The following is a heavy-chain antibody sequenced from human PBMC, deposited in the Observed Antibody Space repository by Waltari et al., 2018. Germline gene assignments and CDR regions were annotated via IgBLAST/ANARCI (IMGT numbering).Heavy chain of an antibody. J-gene: IGHJ6*03. Sequence: QLQLQESGPGLVKPSETLSLTCTVSGGSIRSSTYYWGWIRQPPGKGLEWIGSIYYSESTYYNPPLKSRVTISVDTSNNQFSLRLSSVTAADTAVYYCARHGCSGGSCYRYYYMDVWGKGTTVTVSS. V-gene: IGHV4-39*01. CDR3: ARHGCSGGSCYRYYYMDV. CDR2: IYYSEST. D-gene: IGHD2-15*01. CDR1: GGSIRSSTYY.